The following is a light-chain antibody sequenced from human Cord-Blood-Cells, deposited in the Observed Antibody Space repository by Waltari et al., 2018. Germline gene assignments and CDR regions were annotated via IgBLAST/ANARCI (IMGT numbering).Light chain of an antibody. CDR2: DVS. CDR1: SSDVGGYNY. J-gene: IGLJ2*01. V-gene: IGLV2-11*01. Sequence: QSALTQPRSVSGSPGQSVTISCTGTSSDVGGYNYVSWYQQHPGKAPKLMIYDVSKRPSGVRARFSGSKVGNTASLTSSGLQAEDEAEYYCCAYAGSYTYVLFGGVTKLTVL. CDR3: CAYAGSYTYVL.